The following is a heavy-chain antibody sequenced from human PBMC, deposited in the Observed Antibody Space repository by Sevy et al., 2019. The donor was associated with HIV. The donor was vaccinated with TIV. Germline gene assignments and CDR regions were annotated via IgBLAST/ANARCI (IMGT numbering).Heavy chain of an antibody. J-gene: IGHJ4*02. V-gene: IGHV3-11*01. Sequence: GGSLRLSCAASGLTFSDYYMSSIRQAPGKGLEWVSYISSSGSTMYYADSVKGRFIISRDNAKNSLHLQMNSLRAEDTAVYYCARDRWSSTFFDSWGQGTLVTVSS. CDR1: GLTFSDYY. CDR2: ISSSGSTM. D-gene: IGHD6-13*01. CDR3: ARDRWSSTFFDS.